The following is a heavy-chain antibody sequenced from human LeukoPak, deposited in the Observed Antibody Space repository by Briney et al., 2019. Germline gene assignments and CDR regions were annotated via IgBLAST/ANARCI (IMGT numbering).Heavy chain of an antibody. Sequence: GGSLSLSCAASGFTFSGCGMHWVRQAPGKGLEWVAFIWYDGRDKYYTDSVKGRFTISRDNSKNTLHLPMNSLRAEDTAMYYCAKDPYSYGSYFDYWGQGTLVTVSS. J-gene: IGHJ4*02. CDR1: GFTFSGCG. CDR2: IWYDGRDK. V-gene: IGHV3-30*02. D-gene: IGHD5-18*01. CDR3: AKDPYSYGSYFDY.